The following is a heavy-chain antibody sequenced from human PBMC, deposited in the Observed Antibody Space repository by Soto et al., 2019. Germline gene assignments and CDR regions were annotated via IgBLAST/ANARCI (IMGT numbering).Heavy chain of an antibody. CDR1: GGSISGYY. CDR2: IYYSGST. J-gene: IGHJ4*02. D-gene: IGHD6-19*01. CDR3: ARGVAGLIDY. V-gene: IGHV4-59*08. Sequence: SETLSLTCTVSGGSISGYYWSCIRQPPGKGLEWIGYIYYSGSTNYNPSLKSRVTISVDTSKNQFSLKLSSVTAADTAVYFCARGVAGLIDYWGQGTLVTVSS.